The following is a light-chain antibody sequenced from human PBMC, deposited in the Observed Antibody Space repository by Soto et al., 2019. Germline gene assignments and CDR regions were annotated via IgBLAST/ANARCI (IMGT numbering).Light chain of an antibody. CDR2: GAS. CDR1: QSVGRNY. V-gene: IGKV3-20*01. J-gene: IGKJ1*01. CDR3: QQYDSSPTT. Sequence: EIVLTQSPGTLSLSPGERATLSCRASQSVGRNYLAWYQHKPGQAPRLLIFGASDRATDIPDRFSGSGSGTDFTLTIGRLEPEDFAVYYCQQYDSSPTTFGQGTKVEGK.